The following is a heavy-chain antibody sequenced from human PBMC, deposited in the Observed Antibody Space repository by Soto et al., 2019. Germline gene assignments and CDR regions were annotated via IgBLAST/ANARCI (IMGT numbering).Heavy chain of an antibody. CDR3: EFSYGSGVVDY. CDR2: IYHSGST. V-gene: IGHV4-4*02. D-gene: IGHD3-10*01. Sequence: SETLSLTCAVSGGSISSSNWWSWVRQPPGKGLEWIGEIYHSGSTNYNPSLKSRVTISVDKSKNQFSLKLSSVTAADTAVYYCEFSYGSGVVDYWGQGTLVTVSP. CDR1: GGSISSSNW. J-gene: IGHJ4*02.